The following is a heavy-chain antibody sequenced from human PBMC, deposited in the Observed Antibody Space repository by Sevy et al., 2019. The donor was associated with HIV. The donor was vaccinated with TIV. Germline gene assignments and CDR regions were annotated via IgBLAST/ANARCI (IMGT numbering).Heavy chain of an antibody. CDR1: GFTFRTYA. CDR3: AKDRGTFYYDSGGYYPDAFDI. CDR2: ISGSGTST. V-gene: IGHV3-23*01. D-gene: IGHD3-22*01. Sequence: GGSLRLSCAASGFTFRTYAMSWVRQAPGKGLEWVSSISGSGTSTYYTDSVKGRFTISRDNSKNTLYLQTNSLRAEDTAVYYCAKDRGTFYYDSGGYYPDAFDIWGQGTMVTVSS. J-gene: IGHJ3*02.